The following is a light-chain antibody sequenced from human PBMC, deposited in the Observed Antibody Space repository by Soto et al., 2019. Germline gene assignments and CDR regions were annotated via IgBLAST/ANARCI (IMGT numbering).Light chain of an antibody. CDR3: QQHDNLPLT. CDR2: DAS. Sequence: DIQMTQSPSSLSASVGDRVTITCQASQDISNYLNWYQQKAGKAPKLLIYDASNLETGVPSRFSGSGSGTDFTFTISSLQAEDIAKYYCQQHDNLPLTFGGGTKVEIK. CDR1: QDISNY. J-gene: IGKJ4*01. V-gene: IGKV1-33*01.